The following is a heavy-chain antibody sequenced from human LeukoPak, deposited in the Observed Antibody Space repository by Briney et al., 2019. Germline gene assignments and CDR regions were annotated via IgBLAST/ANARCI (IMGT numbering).Heavy chain of an antibody. J-gene: IGHJ5*02. CDR2: IYYSGST. D-gene: IGHD3-3*01. CDR3: ATIYDFWGGYLT. CDR1: GGSISSYY. V-gene: IGHV4-59*01. Sequence: SETLSLTRTVSGGSISSYYWSCIPQPPGKALECSGDIYYSGSTNYNPSLKSRVTISVDTSKNQFSLKLSSVTAADTAVYYCATIYDFWGGYLTWGQGALGTVSS.